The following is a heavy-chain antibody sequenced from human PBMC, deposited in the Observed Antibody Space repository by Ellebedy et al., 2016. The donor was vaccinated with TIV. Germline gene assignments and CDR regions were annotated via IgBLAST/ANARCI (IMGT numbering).Heavy chain of an antibody. D-gene: IGHD3-9*01. Sequence: MPSETLSLTCTVSGGSISTYYWSWIRQPPGQGLEWIGYIYYSGYTEYNPSLKSRVTISLDTSKDQFSLRLSSVTAEDTAVYYCARGPLRYFDWVYYYHGMDVWGQGTTVTVSS. CDR1: GGSISTYY. V-gene: IGHV4-59*08. J-gene: IGHJ6*02. CDR2: IYYSGYT. CDR3: ARGPLRYFDWVYYYHGMDV.